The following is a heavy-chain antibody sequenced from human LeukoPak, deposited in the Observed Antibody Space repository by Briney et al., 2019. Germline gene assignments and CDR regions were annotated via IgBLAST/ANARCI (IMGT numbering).Heavy chain of an antibody. J-gene: IGHJ4*02. CDR1: GGSFSGYY. D-gene: IGHD2-2*01. CDR3: ASGYCSSTSCYAFDY. Sequence: SETLSLTWAVYGGSFSGYYWSWIRQPPGKGLEWVGEINHSGSTNYNPSLKSRVTISVDTSKNQFSLKLSSVTAADTAVYYRASGYCSSTSCYAFDYWGQGTLVTVSS. V-gene: IGHV4-34*01. CDR2: INHSGST.